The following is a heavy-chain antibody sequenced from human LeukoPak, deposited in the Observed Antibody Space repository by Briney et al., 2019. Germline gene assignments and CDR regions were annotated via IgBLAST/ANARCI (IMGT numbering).Heavy chain of an antibody. V-gene: IGHV3-48*01. Sequence: GGSLRLSCAASGFSFNDFVMSWVRQAPGKGLEWVSYISSSSSTIYYADSVKGRFTISRDNAKNSLYLQMNSLRAEDTAAYYCARGGYYDSSGYPDYWGQGTLVTVSS. J-gene: IGHJ4*02. CDR3: ARGGYYDSSGYPDY. CDR1: GFSFNDFV. CDR2: ISSSSSTI. D-gene: IGHD3-22*01.